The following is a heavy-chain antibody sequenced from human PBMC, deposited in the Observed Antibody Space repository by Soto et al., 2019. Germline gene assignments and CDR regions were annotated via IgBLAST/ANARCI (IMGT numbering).Heavy chain of an antibody. CDR1: GFSLSTNGVA. CDR2: IYWDDDK. J-gene: IGHJ5*02. D-gene: IGHD6-13*01. Sequence: QITLKESGPTLVKPTQTLTLTCAFSGFSLSTNGVAVGWIRQPPGKALEWLALIYWDDDKRYSPSLKSRLTISKDTSKNQVVLTMTNMDPVDTATYYCAHRLGSSRWYGNWFDPWGQGTLVTVSS. V-gene: IGHV2-5*02. CDR3: AHRLGSSRWYGNWFDP.